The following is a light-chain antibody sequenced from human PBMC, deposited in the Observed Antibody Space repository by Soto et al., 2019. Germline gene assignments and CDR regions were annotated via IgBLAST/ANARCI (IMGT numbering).Light chain of an antibody. CDR3: SSFTNTTTLVL. CDR1: SSDVGDYNY. Sequence: QSVLTQPRSVSGSPGQSVTISCTGTSSDVGDYNYVSWYQQHPGKAPTLIIYEVSNRPSGISHRFSGSKSGDTASLTISGLQAEDEADYYCSSFTNTTTLVLFGGGTKLTVL. CDR2: EVS. J-gene: IGLJ2*01. V-gene: IGLV2-14*03.